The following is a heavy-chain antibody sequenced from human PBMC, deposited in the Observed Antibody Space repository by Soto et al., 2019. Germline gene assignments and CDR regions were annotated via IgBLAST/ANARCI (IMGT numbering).Heavy chain of an antibody. CDR2: ISSSSSSI. CDR1: GFTFSSYS. CDR3: AGVGPGVPAAPYVGSSGVYYYYVMDL. V-gene: IGHV3-21*01. D-gene: IGHD2-2*01. J-gene: IGHJ6*02. Sequence: PGGSLRLSCAASGFTFSSYSMNWVRQAPGKGLEWVSSISSSSSSIYYADSVKGRFTISRDNAKNSLYLQMNSLRAEDTAVYYWAGVGPGVPAAPYVGSSGVYYYYVMDLSGPGTKVTISS.